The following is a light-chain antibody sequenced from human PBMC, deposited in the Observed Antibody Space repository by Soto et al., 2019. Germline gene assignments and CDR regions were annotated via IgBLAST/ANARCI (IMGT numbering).Light chain of an antibody. CDR3: QQYNKWPRT. V-gene: IGKV3D-15*01. CDR2: GAS. CDR1: QSVNIH. J-gene: IGKJ1*01. Sequence: EIVLTQSAGTLSLSPGQRATLSCRASQSVNIHLAWYQQKHGQAPRLLIYGASARATGIPAKFSGSGYGTEFNLTISSLQSEDFAVYYCQQYNKWPRTFGQGTKVDIK.